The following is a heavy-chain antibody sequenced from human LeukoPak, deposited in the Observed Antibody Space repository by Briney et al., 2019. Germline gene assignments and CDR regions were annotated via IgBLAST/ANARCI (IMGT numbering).Heavy chain of an antibody. CDR3: ARESGGSGYAGYLDN. D-gene: IGHD5-12*01. V-gene: IGHV3-30-3*01. CDR1: GFTFTNSI. Sequence: GESLRLSCAASGFTFTNSILHWVRQAPGRGLEWVALLSYDGTENYADSVKGRFTVSRDNSRNTLYLEMNSLRSEDTAMYYCARESGGSGYAGYLDNWDQGSLVTVSS. J-gene: IGHJ4*02. CDR2: LSYDGTE.